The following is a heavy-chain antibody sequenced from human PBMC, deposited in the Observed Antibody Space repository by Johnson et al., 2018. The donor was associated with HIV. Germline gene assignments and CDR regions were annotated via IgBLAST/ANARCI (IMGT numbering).Heavy chain of an antibody. CDR3: ASNVEGRDGYNFGDDAFDI. Sequence: VQLVESGGGLVQPGRSLRLSCAASGFTFDDYAIHWVRQAPGKGLEWVSGIRWNSGNLGYADSVKGRFTISRDNAKNSLYLQMNSMRAEDTAVFYCASNVEGRDGYNFGDDAFDIWGQGTMVTVSS. V-gene: IGHV3-9*01. D-gene: IGHD5-24*01. CDR1: GFTFDDYA. CDR2: IRWNSGNL. J-gene: IGHJ3*02.